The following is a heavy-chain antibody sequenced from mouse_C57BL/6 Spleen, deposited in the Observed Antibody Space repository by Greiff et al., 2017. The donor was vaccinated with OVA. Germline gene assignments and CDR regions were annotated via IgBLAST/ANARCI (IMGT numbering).Heavy chain of an antibody. CDR1: GFNIKDYY. CDR2: IDPEDGDT. Sequence: VHVKQSGAELVRPGASVKLSCTASGFNIKDYYMHWVKQRPEQGLEWIGRIDPEDGDTEYAPKFQGKATMTADTSSNTAYLQLSSLTSEDTAVYYCTTGDYDEAWFAYWGQGTLVTVSA. CDR3: TTGDYDEAWFAY. J-gene: IGHJ3*01. D-gene: IGHD2-4*01. V-gene: IGHV14-1*01.